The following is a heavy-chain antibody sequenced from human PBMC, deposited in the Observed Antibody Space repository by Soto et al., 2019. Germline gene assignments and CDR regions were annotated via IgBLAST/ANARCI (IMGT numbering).Heavy chain of an antibody. Sequence: PGGSLRLSCAASGFTFSSYAMSWVRQAPGKGLEWVSAISGSGGSTYYADSVKGRFTISRDNSKNTLYLQMNSLRAEDTAVYYCAKDGPCDYYDSSGYPFPPLFCYYGMDVWGQGTTVTVSS. CDR3: AKDGPCDYYDSSGYPFPPLFCYYGMDV. J-gene: IGHJ6*02. CDR1: GFTFSSYA. V-gene: IGHV3-23*01. CDR2: ISGSGGST. D-gene: IGHD3-22*01.